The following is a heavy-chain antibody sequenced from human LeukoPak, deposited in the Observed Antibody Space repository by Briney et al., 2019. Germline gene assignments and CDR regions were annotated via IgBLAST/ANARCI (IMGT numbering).Heavy chain of an antibody. V-gene: IGHV3-33*01. CDR2: IWYDGSNK. Sequence: GRSLRLSCAASGFTFSSYGMRWVRQAPGKGLEWVAVIWYDGSNKYYAGSVKGRFTISRDNSKNTLYLQMNSLRAEDTAVYYCARDPGYSGYGSSRYFDYWGQGTLVTVSS. D-gene: IGHD5-12*01. CDR1: GFTFSSYG. CDR3: ARDPGYSGYGSSRYFDY. J-gene: IGHJ4*02.